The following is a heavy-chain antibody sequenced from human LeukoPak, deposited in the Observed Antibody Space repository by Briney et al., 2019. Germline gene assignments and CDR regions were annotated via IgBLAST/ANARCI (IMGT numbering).Heavy chain of an antibody. CDR2: INHSGST. CDR3: ARNLRRRSGHHYYYMDV. Sequence: SETLSLTCAVYGGSFSGYYWSWIRQPPGKGLEWVGEINHSGSTNYNPSLKSRVTISVDTSKNQFSLKLSSVTAADTAVYYCARNLRRRSGHHYYYMDVWGKGTTVTVSS. J-gene: IGHJ6*03. V-gene: IGHV4-34*01. CDR1: GGSFSGYY.